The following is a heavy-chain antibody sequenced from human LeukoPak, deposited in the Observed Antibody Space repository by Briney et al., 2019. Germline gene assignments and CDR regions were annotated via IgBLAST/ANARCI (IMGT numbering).Heavy chain of an antibody. J-gene: IGHJ4*02. CDR1: GFTFSGSA. V-gene: IGHV3-73*01. CDR3: TGNYYGSGSYADFDY. D-gene: IGHD3-10*01. CDR2: IRSTANGYAT. Sequence: GGSLRLPCAASGFTFSGSALHWVRQASGKGLEWVGRIRSTANGYATAYAASVKGRFTISRDDSTNTAYLQMDSLKTEDTAVYYCTGNYYGSGSYADFDYWGQGTLVTVSS.